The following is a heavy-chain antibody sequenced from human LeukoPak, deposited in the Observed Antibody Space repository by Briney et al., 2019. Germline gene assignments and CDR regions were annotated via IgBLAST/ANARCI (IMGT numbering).Heavy chain of an antibody. CDR3: ARVGDYWDFEH. CDR1: GFTLSNYW. Sequence: GGSLRLSCAASGFTLSNYWMTWVRQAPGKGLEWVANIKQDGSEKYYVDSLKGRFTISRDNAKNSLFLQLNSLRADDTAVYYCARVGDYWDFEHWGQGTLVTVSS. D-gene: IGHD3-16*01. V-gene: IGHV3-7*01. CDR2: IKQDGSEK. J-gene: IGHJ4*02.